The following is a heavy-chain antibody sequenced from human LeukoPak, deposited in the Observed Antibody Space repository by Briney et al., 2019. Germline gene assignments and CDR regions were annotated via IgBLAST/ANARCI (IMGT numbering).Heavy chain of an antibody. J-gene: IGHJ4*02. D-gene: IGHD6-13*01. V-gene: IGHV4-34*01. CDR3: ARSFRRIAAAGSRFVGY. CDR1: GGSISSYY. Sequence: SETLSLTCTVSGGSISSYYWSWIRQPPGKGLEWIGEINHSGSTNYNPSLKSRVTISVDTSKNQFSLKLSSVTAADTAVYYCARSFRRIAAAGSRFVGYWGQGTLVTVSS. CDR2: INHSGST.